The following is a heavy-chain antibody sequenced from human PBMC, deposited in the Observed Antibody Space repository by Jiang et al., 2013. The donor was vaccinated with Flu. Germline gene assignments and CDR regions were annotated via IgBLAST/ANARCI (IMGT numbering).Heavy chain of an antibody. D-gene: IGHD3-10*01. CDR3: ARVSPRISLVRNPARGTSHYGMDV. CDR1: GGTFSSYA. V-gene: IGHV1-69*06. J-gene: IGHJ6*02. Sequence: SGAEVKKPGSSVKISCKASGGTFSSYAISWVRQAPGQGLEWMGGIIPIFGTPNYAHKFQGRVTITADKSTSTAFMELSSLRSEDTAMYYCARVSPRISLVRNPARGTSHYGMDVWGQGTTVTVSS. CDR2: IIPIFGTP.